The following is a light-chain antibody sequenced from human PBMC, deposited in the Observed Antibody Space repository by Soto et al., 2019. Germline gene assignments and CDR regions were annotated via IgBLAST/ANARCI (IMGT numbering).Light chain of an antibody. CDR2: KAS. V-gene: IGKV1-5*03. J-gene: IGKJ1*01. CDR1: QSISSW. CDR3: QQYNSYSWT. Sequence: DIQMTQSPSTLSASVGDRVTITCRASQSISSWLAWYQQKPGKAPKLLIYKASSLESGVPTRFSGRGSWTELTLTISSLQPDDFATYYCQQYNSYSWTFGQGTKVEIK.